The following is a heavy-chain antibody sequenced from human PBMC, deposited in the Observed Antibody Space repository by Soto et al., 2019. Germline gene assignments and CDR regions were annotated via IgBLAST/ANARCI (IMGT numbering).Heavy chain of an antibody. CDR1: GGSISSGGYY. V-gene: IGHV4-31*03. D-gene: IGHD3-22*01. Sequence: SETLSLTCTVSGGSISSGGYYWSWIRQHPGKGLEWIGYIYYSGSTYYNPSLKSRVTISVDTSKNQFSLKLSSVTAADTAVYYCARNSPLSYYDSSGYYFPPYYFDYWGQGTLVTVSS. J-gene: IGHJ4*02. CDR2: IYYSGST. CDR3: ARNSPLSYYDSSGYYFPPYYFDY.